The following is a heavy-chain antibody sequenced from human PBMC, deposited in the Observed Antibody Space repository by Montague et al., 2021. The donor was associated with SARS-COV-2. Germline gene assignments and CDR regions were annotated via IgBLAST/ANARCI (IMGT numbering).Heavy chain of an antibody. Sequence: PALVKPTQTLTLTCTFSGFSLSTSGMCVSWIRQPPGKALEWLARIDWDDDKYYSTSLKSRLTISKDTSKNQVVLTMTNMDPVDTATYYCAREYSSGVYFDFWGQGTPGTGSS. V-gene: IGHV2-70*11. J-gene: IGHJ4*02. CDR3: AREYSSGVYFDF. CDR2: IDWDDDK. CDR1: GFSLSTSGMC. D-gene: IGHD6-19*01.